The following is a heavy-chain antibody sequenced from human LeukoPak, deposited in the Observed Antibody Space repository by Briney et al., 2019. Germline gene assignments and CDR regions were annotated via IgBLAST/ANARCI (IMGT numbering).Heavy chain of an antibody. V-gene: IGHV4-4*02. Sequence: KPSGTLSLTCAVSGGSISSSNWWSWVRQPPGKGLEWIGEIYHSGSTNYNPSLKSRVTISVDKSKNQFSLKLSSVTAADTAVYYCARTVGAGPSAIDYWGQGTLVTVSS. CDR3: ARTVGAGPSAIDY. J-gene: IGHJ4*02. CDR1: GGSISSSNW. CDR2: IYHSGST. D-gene: IGHD1-26*01.